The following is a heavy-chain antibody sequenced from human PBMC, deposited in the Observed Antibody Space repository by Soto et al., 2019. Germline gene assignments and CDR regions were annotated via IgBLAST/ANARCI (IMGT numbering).Heavy chain of an antibody. V-gene: IGHV4-31*03. J-gene: IGHJ5*02. CDR1: GGSISSGGYY. CDR2: IYSSGST. D-gene: IGHD4-17*01. Sequence: TLSLTCTVSGGSISSGGYYWSWIRQHPGKGLEWIGYIYSSGSTYYNPSLKSRVTISVDTSKNQFSLKLSSVTAADTAVYYWARDDYGDNNWFNPWGQGTLVTVSS. CDR3: ARDDYGDNNWFNP.